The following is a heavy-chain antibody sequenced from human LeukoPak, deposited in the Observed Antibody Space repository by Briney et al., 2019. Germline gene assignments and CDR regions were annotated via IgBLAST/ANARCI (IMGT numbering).Heavy chain of an antibody. CDR3: AREDIVVVVAATWGAFDI. CDR2: INHSGST. D-gene: IGHD2-15*01. CDR1: GGSFSGYY. V-gene: IGHV4-34*01. Sequence: PSETLSLTCAVYGGSFSGYYWSWIRQPPGKGLEWIGEINHSGSTNCNPSLKSRVTISVDTSKNQFSLKLSSVTAADTAVYYCAREDIVVVVAATWGAFDIWGQGTMVTVSS. J-gene: IGHJ3*02.